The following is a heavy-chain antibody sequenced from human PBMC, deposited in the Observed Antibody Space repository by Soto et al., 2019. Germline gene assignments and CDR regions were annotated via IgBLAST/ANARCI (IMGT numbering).Heavy chain of an antibody. CDR1: GGTISSSSYY. D-gene: IGHD2-15*01. CDR3: ARFAVVVAATFDY. J-gene: IGHJ4*02. Sequence: PSETLSLTCTVSGGTISSSSYYWGWIHKPPGKGLEWIGSIYYSGSTYYNPSLKSRVTISVDTSKNQSSLKLSSVTAADTAVYYCARFAVVVAATFDYWGQGTLVTVSS. CDR2: IYYSGST. V-gene: IGHV4-39*01.